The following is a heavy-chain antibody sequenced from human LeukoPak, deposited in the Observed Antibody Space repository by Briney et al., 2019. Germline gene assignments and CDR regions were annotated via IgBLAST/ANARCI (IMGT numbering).Heavy chain of an antibody. CDR2: ITGTGGTT. D-gene: IGHD1-26*01. CDR3: AKEIVGVSEGGY. J-gene: IGHJ4*02. V-gene: IGHV3-23*01. CDR1: RFTFSSYV. Sequence: PGGSLRLSCAASRFTFSSYVMTWVRQAPGKGLEWVSAITGTGGTTYYTHSVRGRFTISRDNSKNTLYLQMNSLRADDTAVYYCAKEIVGVSEGGYWGQGTLVTVSS.